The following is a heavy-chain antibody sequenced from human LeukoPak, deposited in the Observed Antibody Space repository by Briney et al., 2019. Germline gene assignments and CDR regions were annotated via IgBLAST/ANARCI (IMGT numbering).Heavy chain of an antibody. Sequence: SETLSLTCTGSGGSISSYYWSWIRQPPGKGLEWIGYIYYSGSTDYNPSLKSRVTISVDTSKNQFSLKLSSVTAADTAVYYCARQGGSGSYFPFDYWGQGTLVTVSS. J-gene: IGHJ4*02. CDR1: GGSISSYY. CDR2: IYYSGST. V-gene: IGHV4-59*08. CDR3: ARQGGSGSYFPFDY. D-gene: IGHD3-10*01.